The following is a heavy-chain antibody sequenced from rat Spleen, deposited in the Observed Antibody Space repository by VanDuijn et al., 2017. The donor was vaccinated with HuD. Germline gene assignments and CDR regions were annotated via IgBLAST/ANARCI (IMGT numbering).Heavy chain of an antibody. Sequence: EVQLVESGGGLVQPGRSLKLSCAASGFTFSNYDMAWVRQAPTKGLEWVASISSSGGNIYYRDSVKGRLTVSRDNAKSTLYLQMDSLRSEDTATYYCVKYSGKYYGYNFLDYWGQGVMVTVSS. CDR3: VKYSGKYYGYNFLDY. J-gene: IGHJ2*01. V-gene: IGHV5-25*01. CDR2: ISSSGGNI. D-gene: IGHD1-9*01. CDR1: GFTFSNYD.